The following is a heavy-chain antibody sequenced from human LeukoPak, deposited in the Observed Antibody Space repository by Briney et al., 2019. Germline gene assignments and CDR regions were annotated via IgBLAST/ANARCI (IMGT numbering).Heavy chain of an antibody. V-gene: IGHV3-23*01. D-gene: IGHD6-19*01. CDR3: AKDQLGGSGGWYNAFDL. Sequence: GGSLRLSCAASGFTFSSFAMSWVREAPGKGLEWVSVISDSGTSTYYADSVKGRFTISKDRPKNTLYLQMNSLRAEDTAIYYCAKDQLGGSGGWYNAFDLWGQGTMVSASS. CDR1: GFTFSSFA. CDR2: ISDSGTST. J-gene: IGHJ3*01.